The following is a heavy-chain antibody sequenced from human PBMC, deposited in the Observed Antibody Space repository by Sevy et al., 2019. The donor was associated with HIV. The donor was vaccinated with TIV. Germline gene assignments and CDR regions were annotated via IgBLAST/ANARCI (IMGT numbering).Heavy chain of an antibody. CDR3: ARDRGSGKNVFFDY. J-gene: IGHJ4*02. Sequence: GGSLRLSCAASGFTFSSYAMHWVRQAPGKGLEWVAVISYDGSNKYYADSVKGRFTISRDNSKNTLYLQMNSLRTEDTAVYYCARDRGSGKNVFFDYWGQGTLVTVPS. D-gene: IGHD3-10*01. V-gene: IGHV3-30-3*01. CDR2: ISYDGSNK. CDR1: GFTFSSYA.